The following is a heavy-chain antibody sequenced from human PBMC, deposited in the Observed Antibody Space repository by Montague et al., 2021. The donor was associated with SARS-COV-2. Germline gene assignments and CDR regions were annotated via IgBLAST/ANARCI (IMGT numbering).Heavy chain of an antibody. CDR1: GFTFNNYA. CDR2: ISYDGSNK. J-gene: IGHJ4*02. CDR3: VRASLIKARIAVAGTTVY. Sequence: SLRLSCAASGFTFNNYAMHWVRQAPGKGLEWVAIISYDGSNKYYADSAEGRFAISRDNSKNTLYLQMNSLRAEDTAVYYCVRASLIKARIAVAGTTVYWGQGTLVTISS. V-gene: IGHV3-30*09. D-gene: IGHD6-19*01.